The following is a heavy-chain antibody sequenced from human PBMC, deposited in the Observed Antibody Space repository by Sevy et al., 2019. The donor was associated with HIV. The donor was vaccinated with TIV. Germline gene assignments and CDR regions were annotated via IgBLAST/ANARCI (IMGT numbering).Heavy chain of an antibody. CDR2: IYHTGSP. V-gene: IGHV4-39*01. D-gene: IGHD5-18*01. J-gene: IGHJ4*02. CDR1: GGSISGRSYY. Sequence: SETLSLTCSVSGGSISGRSYYWGWMRPPPGKGLVGNGHIYHTGSPYHNPSLKSRVTVSVDESKKQFSLNLTSVAAADTAVYYCRRGLRYCYGLDYWGQGTLVTVSS. CDR3: RRGLRYCYGLDY.